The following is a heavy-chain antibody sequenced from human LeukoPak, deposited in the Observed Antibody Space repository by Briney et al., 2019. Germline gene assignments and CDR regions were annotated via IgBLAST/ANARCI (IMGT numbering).Heavy chain of an antibody. J-gene: IGHJ4*02. CDR3: ANTWDRLILNFDY. CDR1: GFTFSSYG. Sequence: GGSLRLSCAASGFTFSSYGMHWVRQAPGKGLEWVAVISYDGSNKYYADSVKGRFTISRDNSKNTLYLQMNSLRAEDTAVYFCANTWDRLILNFDYWGQGTLVTVSS. D-gene: IGHD3/OR15-3a*01. V-gene: IGHV3-30*18. CDR2: ISYDGSNK.